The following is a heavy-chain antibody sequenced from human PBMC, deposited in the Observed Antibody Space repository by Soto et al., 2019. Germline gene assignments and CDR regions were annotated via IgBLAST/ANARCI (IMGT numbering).Heavy chain of an antibody. J-gene: IGHJ6*02. D-gene: IGHD4-4*01. Sequence: GGSLRLSCAASGFTFSSYAMHWVRQAPGKGLEWVAVISYDGSNKYYADSVKGRFTISRDNSKNTLYLQMNSLRAEDTAVYNCAREGAVTAPYYYGMDVWGQGTTVTVSS. CDR1: GFTFSSYA. V-gene: IGHV3-30-3*01. CDR3: AREGAVTAPYYYGMDV. CDR2: ISYDGSNK.